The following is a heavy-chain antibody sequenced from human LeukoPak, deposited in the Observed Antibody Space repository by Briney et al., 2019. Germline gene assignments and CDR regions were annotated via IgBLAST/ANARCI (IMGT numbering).Heavy chain of an antibody. Sequence: GKSLRLSCAASGFTFSGYPIHWVRQAPGKGLEWVAVISYDGSNKYYADSVKGRFTISRDNSKNTLYLQMNSLRAEDTAVYYCARGAAGYSYGWGQGTLVTVSS. CDR1: GFTFSGYP. V-gene: IGHV3-30-3*01. D-gene: IGHD5-18*01. CDR3: ARGAAGYSYG. J-gene: IGHJ4*02. CDR2: ISYDGSNK.